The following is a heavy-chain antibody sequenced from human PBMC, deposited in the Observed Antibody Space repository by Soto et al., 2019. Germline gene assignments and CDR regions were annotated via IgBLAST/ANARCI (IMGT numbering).Heavy chain of an antibody. J-gene: IGHJ6*04. Sequence: PGGSLRLSCAASGFTVSSKYMTWVRQAPGKGLEWVSLIQSGGTTYYADSVKGRFTISRDTSENTLHLQMDSLRVEETAVYYCARDDVLCDGGRCYGIPLDVWGKGTTETVSS. D-gene: IGHD2-15*01. V-gene: IGHV3-66*01. CDR2: IQSGGTT. CDR1: GFTVSSKY. CDR3: ARDDVLCDGGRCYGIPLDV.